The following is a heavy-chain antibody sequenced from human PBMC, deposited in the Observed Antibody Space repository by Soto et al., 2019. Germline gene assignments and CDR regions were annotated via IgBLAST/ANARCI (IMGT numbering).Heavy chain of an antibody. CDR2: INPSGGST. D-gene: IGHD6-13*01. V-gene: IGHV1-46*01. Sequence: QVQLVQSGAEVKKPGASVKVSCKASGYTFTGYYMHWVRQAPGQGLEWMGIINPSGGSTSYAQKFQGRVTMTRDTSTSTVYMELSSLRSEDTAVYYCARDGVAAALVGWFDPWGQGTLVTVSS. CDR1: GYTFTGYY. CDR3: ARDGVAAALVGWFDP. J-gene: IGHJ5*02.